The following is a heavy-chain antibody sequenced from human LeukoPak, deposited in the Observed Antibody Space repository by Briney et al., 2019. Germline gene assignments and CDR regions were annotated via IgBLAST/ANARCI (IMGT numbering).Heavy chain of an antibody. V-gene: IGHV4-59*01. CDR2: IYYSGNT. Sequence: SETLSFTCTVSGGSISNYYWSWIRQPPGKGLEWIGYIYYSGNTIYNPSLKSRVTISVDTSKNQFSLKLNSVTAADTAVYYCARGDWYFDLWGRGTLVTVSS. CDR1: GGSISNYY. J-gene: IGHJ2*01. CDR3: ARGDWYFDL.